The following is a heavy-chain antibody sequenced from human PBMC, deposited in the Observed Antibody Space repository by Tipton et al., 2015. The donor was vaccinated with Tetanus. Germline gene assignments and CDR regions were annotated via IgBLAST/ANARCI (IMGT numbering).Heavy chain of an antibody. J-gene: IGHJ5*02. V-gene: IGHV4-39*01. CDR2: IYYNGNT. CDR3: AKREDNWFDP. CDR1: GGSLFSGSFY. D-gene: IGHD2-15*01. Sequence: TLSLTCSVSGGSLFSGSFYWAWVRQPPGKGLEWIGNIYYNGNTYYLSSLESRVTISTDTSKNQVSLSLRSVTAADTAVYYCAKREDNWFDPWGQGTLVTVTS.